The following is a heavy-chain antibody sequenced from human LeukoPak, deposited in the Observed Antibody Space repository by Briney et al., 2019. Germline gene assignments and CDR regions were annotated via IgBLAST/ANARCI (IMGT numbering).Heavy chain of an antibody. CDR3: AKYAWFGPPLGY. Sequence: GRSLRLSCAASGFTFSSYGMHWVRQAPGKGLEWVAVISYDGSNKYYADSVKGRFTISRDNSKNTLYLQMNSLRAEDTAVYYCAKYAWFGPPLGYWGQGTLVTVSS. CDR2: ISYDGSNK. CDR1: GFTFSSYG. J-gene: IGHJ4*02. V-gene: IGHV3-30*18. D-gene: IGHD3-10*01.